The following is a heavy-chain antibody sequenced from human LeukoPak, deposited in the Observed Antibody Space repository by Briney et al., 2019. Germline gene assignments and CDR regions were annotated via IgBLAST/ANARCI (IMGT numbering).Heavy chain of an antibody. CDR1: VYTFTGYY. CDR3: ASDWGLSQLEYCSNTNCYMGAFDI. D-gene: IGHD2-2*02. CDR2: INPNSGGT. J-gene: IGHJ3*02. V-gene: IGHV1-2*02. Sequence: ASVNVSCKASVYTFTGYYMHWVRQAPGQGLEWMGWINPNSGGTNYAQKFQGRVTMTRDTSISTAYMELSRLRSDDTAVYYCASDWGLSQLEYCSNTNCYMGAFDIWGQGTMVTVSS.